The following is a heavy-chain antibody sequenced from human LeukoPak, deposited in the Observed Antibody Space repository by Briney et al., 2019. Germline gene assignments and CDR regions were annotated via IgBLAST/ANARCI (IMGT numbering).Heavy chain of an antibody. CDR3: ARGSAMAQKQLVRHFDS. Sequence: ASVKVSYKASGYTFTGYGISWVRQAPGQGLEWMGWISAYNGNTKYAQKLQDRVTMTTDTSTTTAYMEVRSLTSDDTAVYYCARGSAMAQKQLVRHFDSWGQGTLVIVSS. J-gene: IGHJ4*02. V-gene: IGHV1-18*01. CDR2: ISAYNGNT. CDR1: GYTFTGYG. D-gene: IGHD6-6*01.